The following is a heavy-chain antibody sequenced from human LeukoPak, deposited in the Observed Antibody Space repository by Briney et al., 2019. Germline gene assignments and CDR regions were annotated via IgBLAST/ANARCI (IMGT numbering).Heavy chain of an antibody. J-gene: IGHJ4*02. Sequence: ASVKVSCRASGYTFPNYGFSWVRQAPGQGLEWMGWISAFNGNRNYAQKFQGRVTLTTDTSTSAAYMELRSLRSDDTAVYYCVRDGFCSSASCYDKGGFDFWGQGTLVTVSS. V-gene: IGHV1-18*01. CDR1: GYTFPNYG. CDR2: ISAFNGNR. D-gene: IGHD2-2*01. CDR3: VRDGFCSSASCYDKGGFDF.